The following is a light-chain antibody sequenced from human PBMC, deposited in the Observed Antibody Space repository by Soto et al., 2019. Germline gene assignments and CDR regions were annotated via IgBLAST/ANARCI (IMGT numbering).Light chain of an antibody. CDR3: SSYTSSSTLVV. CDR2: EVS. CDR1: SSDVGGYNY. V-gene: IGLV2-14*01. Sequence: QSALPPPASVSGSPGPSITLSCTGTSSDVGGYNYVSWYQQHPGKAPNLMLYEVSNRPSGVSNRFSGSKSGNTASLTLSGLQAEDEADYYCSSYTSSSTLVVFGGGTKLTVL. J-gene: IGLJ2*01.